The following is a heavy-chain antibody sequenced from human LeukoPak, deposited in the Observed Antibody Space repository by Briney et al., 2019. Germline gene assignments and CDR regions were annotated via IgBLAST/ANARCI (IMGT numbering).Heavy chain of an antibody. CDR2: ISAYNGNT. D-gene: IGHD2-2*02. CDR1: GYTFTSYG. Sequence: GASVKVSCKASGYTFTSYGISWVRQAPGQGLEWMGWISAYNGNTNYAQKLQGRVTMTTDTSTSTAYMELRSLRSDDTAVYYCARDQVVGISHYSSTSCYTPFDYWGQGTLGTVSS. CDR3: ARDQVVGISHYSSTSCYTPFDY. J-gene: IGHJ4*02. V-gene: IGHV1-18*01.